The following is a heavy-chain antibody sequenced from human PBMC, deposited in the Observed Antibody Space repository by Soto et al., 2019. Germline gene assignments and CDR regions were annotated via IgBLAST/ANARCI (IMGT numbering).Heavy chain of an antibody. V-gene: IGHV2-5*02. Sequence: QITLKESGPTLLKPTETLTLTCTFSEFSLSTSGVAVGWIRQPPGKALEWLALIYWDDDKRYSPSLKSRLTITQDTSKNQVVLTMTNMDPADTATYYCARGVPFDYWGQGTLVTVSS. CDR2: IYWDDDK. CDR3: ARGVPFDY. J-gene: IGHJ4*02. CDR1: EFSLSTSGVA. D-gene: IGHD3-10*01.